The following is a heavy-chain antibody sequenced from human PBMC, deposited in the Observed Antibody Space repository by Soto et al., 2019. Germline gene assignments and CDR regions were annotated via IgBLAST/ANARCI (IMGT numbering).Heavy chain of an antibody. CDR1: GGSVSSSNW. J-gene: IGHJ4*02. CDR3: ARYYGRYSDY. Sequence: SETLSLTCAVSGGSVSSSNWWSWVRQPPGKGLEWIGEIYHSGSTNYNPSLKSRVTISVDTSKNQFSLKLSSVTAADTAVYYCARYYGRYSDYWGQGTLVTVS. CDR2: IYHSGST. V-gene: IGHV4-4*02. D-gene: IGHD3-10*01.